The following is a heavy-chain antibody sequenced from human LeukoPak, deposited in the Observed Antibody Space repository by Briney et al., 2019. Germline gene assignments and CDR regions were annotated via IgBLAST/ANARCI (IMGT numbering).Heavy chain of an antibody. CDR2: VSPDGSST. V-gene: IGHV3-74*01. Sequence: QPGGSLRLSCAASGLIFRSYWMNWVRQAPGKGLVWVSRVSPDGSSTDYADSVKGRFTISRDNSKNTLYLQMNSLRAEDTAVYYCARATSAGDNPYWGQGTLVTVSS. CDR1: GLIFRSYW. J-gene: IGHJ4*02. CDR3: ARATSAGDNPY. D-gene: IGHD4-17*01.